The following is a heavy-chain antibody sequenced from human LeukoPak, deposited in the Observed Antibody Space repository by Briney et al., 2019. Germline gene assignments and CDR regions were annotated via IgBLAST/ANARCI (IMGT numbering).Heavy chain of an antibody. J-gene: IGHJ6*04. CDR3: ARDNGQQLVPYYYYYGMDV. Sequence: PSETLSLTCTVSGGSISSYYWSWIRQPPVKGLEWIGYIYYSGSTNYNPSLKSRVTISVDTSKNQFSLKLSSVTAADTAVYYCARDNGQQLVPYYYYYGMDVWGKGTTVTVSS. D-gene: IGHD6-13*01. CDR2: IYYSGST. CDR1: GGSISSYY. V-gene: IGHV4-59*01.